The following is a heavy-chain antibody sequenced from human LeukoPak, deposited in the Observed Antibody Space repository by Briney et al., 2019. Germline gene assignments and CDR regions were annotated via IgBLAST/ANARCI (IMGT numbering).Heavy chain of an antibody. V-gene: IGHV3-30-3*01. D-gene: IGHD5-12*01. CDR1: GSTFSSYA. CDR2: ISYDGSNK. Sequence: PGRSLRLSCAASGSTFSSYAMHWVRQAPGKGLEWVAVISYDGSNKYYADSVKGRFTISRDNSKNTLYLQMNSLRAEDTAVYYCARDRGYEILDYWGQGTLVTVSS. J-gene: IGHJ4*02. CDR3: ARDRGYEILDY.